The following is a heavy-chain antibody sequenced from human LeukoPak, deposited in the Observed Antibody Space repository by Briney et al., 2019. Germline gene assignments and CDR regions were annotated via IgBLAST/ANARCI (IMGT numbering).Heavy chain of an antibody. CDR1: GYTLTELS. D-gene: IGHD1-26*01. V-gene: IGHV1-24*01. CDR3: ATERVYSGSYHTYYYGMDV. J-gene: IGHJ6*02. CDR2: FDPEDGET. Sequence: AXVKVSCKVSGYTLTELSMHWVRQAPGKGLEGMGGFDPEDGETIYAQKFQGRVTMTEDTSTDTAYMELSSLRSEDTAVYYCATERVYSGSYHTYYYGMDVWGQGTTVTVSS.